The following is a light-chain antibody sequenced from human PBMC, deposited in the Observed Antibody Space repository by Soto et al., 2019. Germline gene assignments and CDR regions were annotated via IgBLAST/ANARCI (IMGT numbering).Light chain of an antibody. J-gene: IGKJ1*01. CDR1: QSVSGY. CDR3: LQHYSWPWT. V-gene: IGKV3-15*01. CDR2: RIF. Sequence: EIVMTQSPGTVSVFPGETVTLSCRASQSVSGYLDWFHQKPGQAPRLVLLRIFTRAIGVPARFSGSGSETEFTLTISGLQSEDSGVYYCLQHYSWPWTFCQGTKVEIK.